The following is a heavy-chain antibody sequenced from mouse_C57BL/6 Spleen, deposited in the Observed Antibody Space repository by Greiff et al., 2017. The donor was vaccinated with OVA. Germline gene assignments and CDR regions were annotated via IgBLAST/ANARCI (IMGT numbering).Heavy chain of an antibody. CDR2: IYPRSGNT. CDR3: ATVYSNYGFDY. V-gene: IGHV1-81*01. CDR1: GYTFTSYG. Sequence: VKLQQSGAELARPGASVKLSCKASGYTFTSYGISWVKQRTGQGLEWIGEIYPRSGNTYYNEKFKGKATLTADKSSSTAYMELRSLTSEDSAVYFCATVYSNYGFDYWGQGTTLTVSS. J-gene: IGHJ2*01. D-gene: IGHD2-5*01.